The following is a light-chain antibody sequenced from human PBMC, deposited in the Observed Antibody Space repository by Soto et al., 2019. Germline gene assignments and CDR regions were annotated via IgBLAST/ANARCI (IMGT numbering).Light chain of an antibody. CDR1: SSNIGIGYD. Sequence: QSVLTKPPSVSGAPGQRVTISCTGTSSNIGIGYDVHWYQKHPGTAPRLLIYGNTKRPSGVPDRFSGSKSGTSASLAIIGLQAEDEADYYCQSFDIGPGGFQVFGPRTKVTVL. CDR2: GNT. V-gene: IGLV1-40*01. CDR3: QSFDIGPGGFQV. J-gene: IGLJ1*01.